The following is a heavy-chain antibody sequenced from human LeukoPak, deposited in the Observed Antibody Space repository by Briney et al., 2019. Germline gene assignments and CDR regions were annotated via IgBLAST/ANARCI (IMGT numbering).Heavy chain of an antibody. V-gene: IGHV4-34*01. Sequence: IPSETLSLTCAVYGGSFSGYYWSWIRQPPGKGLEWIGEINHSGSTNYNPSLKSRVTISVDTSKNQFSLKLSSVTAADTAVYYCARSLVGWRLYGAVFDYWGQGTLVAVSS. CDR1: GGSFSGYY. CDR2: INHSGST. J-gene: IGHJ4*02. CDR3: ARSLVGWRLYGAVFDY. D-gene: IGHD2-21*02.